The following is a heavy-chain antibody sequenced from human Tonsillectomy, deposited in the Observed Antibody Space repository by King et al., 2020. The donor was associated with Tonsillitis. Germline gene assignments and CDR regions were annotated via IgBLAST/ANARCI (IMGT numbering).Heavy chain of an antibody. V-gene: IGHV3-30*18. J-gene: IGHJ4*02. Sequence: VQLVESGGGVVQPGRSLRLSCAASGFTFSSYGMHWVRQAPGKGLEWVAVISYDGNNKYNAGSVKGRFTISRENSKNTLYLKMNSLRGEDTAVYYCAKGHSSGWFYFDSWGQGTLVTVSS. CDR2: ISYDGNNK. CDR1: GFTFSSYG. CDR3: AKGHSSGWFYFDS. D-gene: IGHD6-19*01.